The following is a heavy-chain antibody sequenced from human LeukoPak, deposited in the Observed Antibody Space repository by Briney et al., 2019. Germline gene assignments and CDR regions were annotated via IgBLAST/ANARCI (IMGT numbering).Heavy chain of an antibody. Sequence: GGSLRLSCAASGFTFSSYGMHWVRQAPGKGLEWVAVISYDGSNKYYADSVKGRFTISRDNSKNTLYLQMNSLRAEDTAVYYCAREGAYCGGDCYFDAFDIWGQGTMVTVSS. CDR1: GFTFSSYG. V-gene: IGHV3-30*03. J-gene: IGHJ3*02. CDR3: AREGAYCGGDCYFDAFDI. CDR2: ISYDGSNK. D-gene: IGHD2-21*02.